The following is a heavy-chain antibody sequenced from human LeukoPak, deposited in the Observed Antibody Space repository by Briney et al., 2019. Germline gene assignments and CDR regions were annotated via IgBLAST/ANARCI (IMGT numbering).Heavy chain of an antibody. CDR1: GFTFSSYS. Sequence: QPGRSLRLSCAASGFTFSSYSMHWVRQAPGKGLEWVAVISYDGSNKYYADSVKGRFTISRDNSKNTLYLQMNSLRAEDTAVYYCAKDRDGDYGFDYWGQGTLVTVSS. CDR3: AKDRDGDYGFDY. V-gene: IGHV3-30*18. J-gene: IGHJ4*02. CDR2: ISYDGSNK. D-gene: IGHD4-17*01.